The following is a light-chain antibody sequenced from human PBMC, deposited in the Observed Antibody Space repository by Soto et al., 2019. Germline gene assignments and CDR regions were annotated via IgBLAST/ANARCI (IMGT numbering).Light chain of an antibody. J-gene: IGKJ2*01. CDR1: QSVRSNY. CDR3: HHYGNSPGT. CDR2: GAS. V-gene: IGKV3-20*01. Sequence: EIVLTQSPGTLSLSPGERATLSCRASQSVRSNYLAWYQQKPGQAPSLLIYGASTRATGIPDRFSGSGSGTDFTLTITRLEPEDFAVYYCHHYGNSPGTFGQGTKLEIK.